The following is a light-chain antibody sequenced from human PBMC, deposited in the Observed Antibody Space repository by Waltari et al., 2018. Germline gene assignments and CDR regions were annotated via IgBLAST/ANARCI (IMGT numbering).Light chain of an antibody. V-gene: IGKV3-11*01. CDR2: DAS. J-gene: IGKJ4*01. CDR1: QSISSH. Sequence: EIVLTQPPATLSLSPGERATLSCWASQSISSHIAWYQHKPGQAPRLLVYDASNRATGIPARFSGSGSGTDFTLTIGSLEPEDFAVYYCQHGHTWPLSFGGGTKVEI. CDR3: QHGHTWPLS.